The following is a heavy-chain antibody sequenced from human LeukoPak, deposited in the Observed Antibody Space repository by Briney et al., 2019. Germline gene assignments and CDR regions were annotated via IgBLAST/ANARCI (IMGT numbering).Heavy chain of an antibody. CDR2: INHSGST. V-gene: IGHV4-34*01. CDR1: GGSFSGYY. CDR3: ARSGPLYYDSSGYDY. Sequence: KASETLSLTCAVYGGSFSGYYWSWIRQPPGKGLEWIGEINHSGSTNYNPSLKSRVTISVDTSKNQFSLKLSSVTAADTAVYYCARSGPLYYDSSGYDYWGQGTLVTVS. J-gene: IGHJ4*02. D-gene: IGHD3-22*01.